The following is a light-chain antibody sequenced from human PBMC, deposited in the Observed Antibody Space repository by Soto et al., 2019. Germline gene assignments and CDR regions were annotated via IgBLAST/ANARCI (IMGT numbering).Light chain of an antibody. V-gene: IGKV3-20*01. CDR1: QTLSGNY. Sequence: NVLTQSAGTLSLSPGQSATISCMASQTLSGNYLAWYQQTPDQAPRVLIYGASNRATGIQDRFSGSGSGTDFPLTIRRLAPEEFAVYYCQQYGSPGTFGHGGKGDIK. J-gene: IGKJ1*01. CDR2: GAS. CDR3: QQYGSPGT.